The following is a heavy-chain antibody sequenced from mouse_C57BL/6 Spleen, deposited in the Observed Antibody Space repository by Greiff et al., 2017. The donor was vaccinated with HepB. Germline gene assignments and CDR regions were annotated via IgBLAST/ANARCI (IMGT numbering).Heavy chain of an antibody. J-gene: IGHJ2*01. CDR3: ARLRLRRFFDY. D-gene: IGHD2-4*01. Sequence: QVHLKQSGAELARPGASVKLSCKASGYTFTSYGISWVKQRTGQGLEWIGEIYPRSGNTYYNEKFKGKATLTADKSSSTAYMELRSLTSEDSAVYFCARLRLRRFFDYWGQGTTLTVSS. CDR1: GYTFTSYG. CDR2: IYPRSGNT. V-gene: IGHV1-81*01.